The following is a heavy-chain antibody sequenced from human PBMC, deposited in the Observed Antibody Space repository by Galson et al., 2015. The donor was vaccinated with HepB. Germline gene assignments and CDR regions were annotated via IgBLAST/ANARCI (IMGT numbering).Heavy chain of an antibody. CDR3: ARRPTVGGAFDI. Sequence: SLRLSCAASGFTFSSYSMNWVRQAPGKGLEWVSSISSSSSYIYYADSVKGRFTISRDNAKNSLYLQMNSLRAEDTAVYYCARRPTVGGAFDIWGQGTMVTVSS. CDR2: ISSSSSYI. J-gene: IGHJ3*02. CDR1: GFTFSSYS. D-gene: IGHD4-23*01. V-gene: IGHV3-21*01.